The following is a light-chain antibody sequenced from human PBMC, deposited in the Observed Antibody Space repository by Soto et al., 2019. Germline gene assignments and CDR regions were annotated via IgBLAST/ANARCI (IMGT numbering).Light chain of an antibody. CDR1: SSDVGSYNR. Sequence: QSVLTQPPSVSGSPGQSVTISCTGTSSDVGSYNRLSWYQQPPGTAPNLNXXXXXXXPSGVPDRFSGSKSGSTASLTISGLQAEDEADYYCSLYISGSTYVFGTGTKVTVL. J-gene: IGLJ1*01. CDR3: SLYISGSTYV. CDR2: XXX. V-gene: IGLV2-18*01.